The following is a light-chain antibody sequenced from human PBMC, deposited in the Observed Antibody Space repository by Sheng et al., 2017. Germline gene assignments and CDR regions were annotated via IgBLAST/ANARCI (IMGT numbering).Light chain of an antibody. Sequence: SYELTQSPSVSVAPGQTARIPCGGDNIESQSVHWYQQRPGQAPVLVLYDDSGRPSGIPERFSGSTSGNTATLTISRVEAGDEADYYCEVWDSSTDHPVFGGGTKVTVL. J-gene: IGLJ2*01. CDR3: EVWDSSTDHPV. CDR2: DDS. V-gene: IGLV3-21*02. CDR1: NIESQS.